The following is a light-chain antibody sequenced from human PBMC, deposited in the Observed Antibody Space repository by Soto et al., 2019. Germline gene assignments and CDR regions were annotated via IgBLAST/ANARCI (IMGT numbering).Light chain of an antibody. Sequence: QSALTQPASVSGSPGQSITISCTGTSSDVGGYNYVSWYQQHPGKAPKLMIYDVSNRPAGVSNRFSGSKSGNTASLTISGIQGEDEADYYCSSSTSSRTYVFGAGTKVTVL. J-gene: IGLJ1*01. CDR2: DVS. CDR3: SSSTSSRTYV. CDR1: SSDVGGYNY. V-gene: IGLV2-14*01.